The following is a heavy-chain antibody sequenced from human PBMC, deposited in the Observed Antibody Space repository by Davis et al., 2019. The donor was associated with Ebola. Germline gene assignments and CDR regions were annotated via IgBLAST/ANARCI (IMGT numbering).Heavy chain of an antibody. CDR3: TSLQEGYRSGGSHYRGRWFDP. D-gene: IGHD2-15*01. Sequence: ASVPDSCKGSGYTLSELSIHWVGQAPGKGLEWMGGFESEDGETTYEQEFQGRVTLTEDTSTDTAYMELSSLRSEDTAVYYCTSLQEGYRSGGSHYRGRWFDPWGQGTLVTVSS. J-gene: IGHJ5*02. CDR2: FESEDGET. V-gene: IGHV1-24*01. CDR1: GYTLSELS.